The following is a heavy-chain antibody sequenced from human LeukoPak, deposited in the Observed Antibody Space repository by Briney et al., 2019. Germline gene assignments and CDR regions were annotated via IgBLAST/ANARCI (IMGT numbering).Heavy chain of an antibody. J-gene: IGHJ4*02. D-gene: IGHD3-22*01. CDR1: GGSFSGYY. V-gene: IGHV4-34*01. Sequence: SETLSLTCAVYGGSFSGYYWSWIRQPPGKGLEWIGEINHSGSTNYNPSLKSRVTISVDTSKNQFSLKLSSVTAADTAVYYCAREARYDSSGYYPDYWGQGTLVTVSS. CDR2: INHSGST. CDR3: AREARYDSSGYYPDY.